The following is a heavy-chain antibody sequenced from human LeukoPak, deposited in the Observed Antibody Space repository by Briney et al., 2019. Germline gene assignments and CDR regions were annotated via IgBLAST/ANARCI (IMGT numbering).Heavy chain of an antibody. D-gene: IGHD2-2*01. CDR2: MDEYGSDI. Sequence: GGSLRLSCVVSGFDFSGFSMSWVRQAPGEGLEWVAIMDEYGSDIFYVESVKGRFIISRANARNSLYLQMNNLRAEDTAVYYCARPRGCGSARCNNFDYWGQGTLVTVSS. J-gene: IGHJ4*02. CDR1: GFDFSGFS. V-gene: IGHV3-7*01. CDR3: ARPRGCGSARCNNFDY.